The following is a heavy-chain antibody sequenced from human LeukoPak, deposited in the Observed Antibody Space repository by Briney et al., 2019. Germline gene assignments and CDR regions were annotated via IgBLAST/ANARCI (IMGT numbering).Heavy chain of an antibody. Sequence: SETLSLTCTVSGGSISSYYWSWIRQPPGKGLEWIGYIYYSGSTNYNPSLKSRVTISVDTSKNQFSLKLSSVTAADTAVYYCARSTIPHNYNYMDVWGKGTTVTVSS. CDR1: GGSISSYY. J-gene: IGHJ6*03. D-gene: IGHD2/OR15-2a*01. CDR2: IYYSGST. CDR3: ARSTIPHNYNYMDV. V-gene: IGHV4-59*01.